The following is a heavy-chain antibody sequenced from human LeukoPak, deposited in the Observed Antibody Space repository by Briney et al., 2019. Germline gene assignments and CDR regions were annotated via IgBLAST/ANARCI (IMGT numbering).Heavy chain of an antibody. CDR1: GYTFISYY. J-gene: IGHJ6*03. Sequence: ASVTVSCKASGYTFISYYMHWVRQAPGQGLEGMGIINPSGGSTSYAQTFQGRVTMTRDMSTSTVYMELSSLRSDDTAVYYCAREPPLEYYMDVWGKGTTVTVSS. CDR2: INPSGGST. CDR3: AREPPLEYYMDV. V-gene: IGHV1-46*01.